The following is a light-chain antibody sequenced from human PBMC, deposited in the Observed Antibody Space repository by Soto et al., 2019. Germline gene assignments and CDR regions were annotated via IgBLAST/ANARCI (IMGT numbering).Light chain of an antibody. Sequence: QSALTQPASVSGSPGQSITISCTGTSSDVGGYNYVSWYQQHPGKAPKLMIYDVSNRPSGVFNRFSGSKSDNTASLTISGLQAEDEADYYCSSYTSSSTLYVFGTGTKLTVL. CDR2: DVS. V-gene: IGLV2-14*01. J-gene: IGLJ1*01. CDR1: SSDVGGYNY. CDR3: SSYTSSSTLYV.